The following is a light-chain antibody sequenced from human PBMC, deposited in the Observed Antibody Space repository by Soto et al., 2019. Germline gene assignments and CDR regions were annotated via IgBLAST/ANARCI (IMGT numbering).Light chain of an antibody. CDR2: SAS. V-gene: IGKV3-15*01. CDR3: QQYIHGYT. Sequence: EVVMTQSPATLSVFPGERVTLSCRASQSVSTSLAWYQQKPGQAPRLLIYSASTRATGIPARFSGSGSGTEFTLTISSLESEDVAVYYCQQYIHGYTFGQGTELEIK. CDR1: QSVSTS. J-gene: IGKJ2*01.